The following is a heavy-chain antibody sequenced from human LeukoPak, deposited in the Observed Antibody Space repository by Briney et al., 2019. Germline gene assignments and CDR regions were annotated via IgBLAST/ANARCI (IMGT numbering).Heavy chain of an antibody. J-gene: IGHJ4*02. CDR3: AKGYCSSTNCYPEAPSDY. D-gene: IGHD2-2*01. CDR2: ISYDGNSK. CDR1: GFTFSSYG. Sequence: GGSLRLSCAASGFTFSSYGMHWVRQAPGKGLEWVAVISYDGNSKYYVDSVKGRFTISRDNSKNTLYLQMNSLRAEDTAVYYCAKGYCSSTNCYPEAPSDYWGQGTLVTVSS. V-gene: IGHV3-30*18.